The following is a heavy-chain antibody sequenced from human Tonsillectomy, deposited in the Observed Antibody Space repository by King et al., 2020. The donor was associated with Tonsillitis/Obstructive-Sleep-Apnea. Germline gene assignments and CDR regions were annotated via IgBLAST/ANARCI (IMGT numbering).Heavy chain of an antibody. CDR1: GYTFTSYY. D-gene: IGHD3-22*01. V-gene: IGHV1-46*01. CDR3: ARDYYYDSSGYYYFVY. Sequence: QLVQSGAEVKKPGASVKVSCKASGYTFTSYYMHWVRQAPGQGLEWMGIINPSVGSTSYAQKFQGRVTMTRDTSTSTVYMELGSLRSKDTAVYYCARDYYYDSSGYYYFVYWGQGTLVTVSS. CDR2: INPSVGST. J-gene: IGHJ4*02.